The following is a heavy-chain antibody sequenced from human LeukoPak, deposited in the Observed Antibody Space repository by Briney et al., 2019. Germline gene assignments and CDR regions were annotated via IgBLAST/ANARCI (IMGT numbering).Heavy chain of an antibody. CDR3: GKTDIYFNPIDY. J-gene: IGHJ4*02. Sequence: SETLSLTCGVSGGSVSSTNWWTWIRRPPGKGLEWIGEVHLDGRTNFNPSLKSRLTMSVDLSENHVSLKLTSVTAADTAIYYCGKTDIYFNPIDYWGPGSLVTVSS. CDR2: VHLDGRT. V-gene: IGHV4-4*02. CDR1: GGSVSSTNW. D-gene: IGHD3-9*01.